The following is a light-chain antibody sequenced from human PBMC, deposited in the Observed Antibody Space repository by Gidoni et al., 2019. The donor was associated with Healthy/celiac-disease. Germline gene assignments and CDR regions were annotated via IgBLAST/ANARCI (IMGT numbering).Light chain of an antibody. J-gene: IGKJ3*01. CDR1: QSLLQSNGYNY. CDR2: LGT. Sequence: IVITQFPLSLPVTPGEPSSISCRSSQSLLQSNGYNYLDWYLQKPGPSPQLLIYLGTNRASGVPDRFSGSGSGTDFTLNISKVEAEDVGVYYCMQALQTPRTFGPGTKVDIK. CDR3: MQALQTPRT. V-gene: IGKV2-28*01.